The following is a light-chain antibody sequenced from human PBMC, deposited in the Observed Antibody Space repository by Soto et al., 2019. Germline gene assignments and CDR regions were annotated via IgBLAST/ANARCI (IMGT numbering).Light chain of an antibody. Sequence: EVVLTQFPGTLYLSPGQRDTLSCRASETSGYNYLAWYRQQPVLAPTLLIYDASTRAPGIPDRFSGSGSGTDFTLTISRLEPGDFAVYYCQQYDTSYTFGPGTRLEI. CDR3: QQYDTSYT. V-gene: IGKV3-20*01. CDR2: DAS. J-gene: IGKJ2*01. CDR1: ETSGYNY.